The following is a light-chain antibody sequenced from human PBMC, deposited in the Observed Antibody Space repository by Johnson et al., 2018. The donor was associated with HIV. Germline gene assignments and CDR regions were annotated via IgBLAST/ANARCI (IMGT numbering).Light chain of an antibody. V-gene: IGLV1-51*01. CDR3: GAWGGV. J-gene: IGLJ1*01. CDR2: DNN. CDR1: SSNIGNNY. Sequence: QPVLTQPPSMSAAPGQRVTISCSGSSSNIGNNYVSWYQQVPGAAPKLLIYDNNRRPSGIPHRFSGSKSGTSATLGITGLQTGDEADYYCGAWGGVFGTGTKVTVL.